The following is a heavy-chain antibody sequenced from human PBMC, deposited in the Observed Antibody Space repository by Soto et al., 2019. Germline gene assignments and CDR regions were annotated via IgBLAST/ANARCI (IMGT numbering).Heavy chain of an antibody. Sequence: SETLSLTCTVSGGSISSYYWSWIRQPPGKGLEWIGYIYYSGSTNYNPSLKSRVTISVDTSKNQFSLKLSSVTAADTAVYYCARHVYEFDNGDNNWFDSWGPGTLVTVSS. V-gene: IGHV4-59*08. CDR3: ARHVYEFDNGDNNWFDS. CDR1: GGSISSYY. D-gene: IGHD2-21*02. J-gene: IGHJ5*01. CDR2: IYYSGST.